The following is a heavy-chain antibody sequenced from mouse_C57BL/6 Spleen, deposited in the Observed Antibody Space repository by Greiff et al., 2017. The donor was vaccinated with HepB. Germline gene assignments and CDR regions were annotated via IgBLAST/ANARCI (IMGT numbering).Heavy chain of an antibody. Sequence: DVKLQESGAELVRPGASVKLSCTASGFNIKDDYMHWVKQRPEQGLEWIGWIDPENGDTEYASKFQGKATITADTSSNTAYLQLSSLTSEDTAVYYCTTVDSSGYGAMDYWGQGTSVTVSS. CDR3: TTVDSSGYGAMDY. CDR2: IDPENGDT. D-gene: IGHD3-2*02. J-gene: IGHJ4*01. V-gene: IGHV14-4*01. CDR1: GFNIKDDY.